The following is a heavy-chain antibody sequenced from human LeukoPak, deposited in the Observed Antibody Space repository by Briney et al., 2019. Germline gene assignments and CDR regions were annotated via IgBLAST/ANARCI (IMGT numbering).Heavy chain of an antibody. Sequence: SETLSLTCTVSGGSISSYYWSWIRQPPGKGLEWIGYIFCSGSPNYNPSLKSRVTISVDTSKNQFSLKLSSVTAADTAVYYCAREGMTSDAFDIWGQGTMVTVSS. J-gene: IGHJ3*02. CDR1: GGSISSYY. CDR2: IFCSGSP. D-gene: IGHD1-14*01. CDR3: AREGMTSDAFDI. V-gene: IGHV4-59*12.